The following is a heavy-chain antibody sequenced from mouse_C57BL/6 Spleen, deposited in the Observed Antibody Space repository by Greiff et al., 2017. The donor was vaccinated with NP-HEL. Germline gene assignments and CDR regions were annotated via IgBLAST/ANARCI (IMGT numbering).Heavy chain of an antibody. CDR3: ARSRAYYGSSYDAMDY. CDR1: GYSFTGYY. J-gene: IGHJ4*01. V-gene: IGHV1-42*01. D-gene: IGHD1-1*01. Sequence: VQLKQSGPELVKPGASVKISCKASGYSFTGYYMNWVKQSPEKSLEWIGEINPSTGGTTYNQKFKAKATLTVDKSSSTAYMQLKSLTSEDSAVYYCARSRAYYGSSYDAMDYWGQGTSVTVSS. CDR2: INPSTGGT.